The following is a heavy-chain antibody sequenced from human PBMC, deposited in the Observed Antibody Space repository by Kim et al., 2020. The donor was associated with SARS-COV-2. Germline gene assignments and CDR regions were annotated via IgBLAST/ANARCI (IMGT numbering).Heavy chain of an antibody. D-gene: IGHD1-26*01. V-gene: IGHV1-69*04. J-gene: IGHJ3*02. CDR3: AEGPIYSGSYSDAFDI. CDR1: GGTFSTYA. Sequence: SVKVSCKASGGTFSTYAISWVRQAPGQGLEWMGRIIPILGTSNYAQKLQGRVTITADKSTSTAYMELSSLRSEDTALYYCAEGPIYSGSYSDAFDIWGQ. CDR2: IIPILGTS.